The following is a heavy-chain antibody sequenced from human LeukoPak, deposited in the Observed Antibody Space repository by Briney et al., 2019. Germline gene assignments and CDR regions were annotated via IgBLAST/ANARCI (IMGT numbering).Heavy chain of an antibody. CDR2: IYPGDSDT. Sequence: KPGESLKISCKGSGYSFTSYWIGWVRQMPGKGLEWMGTIYPGDSDTRYSPSFQGQVTISADKSISTAYLQWSSLKASDTAMYYCARHGPTYYYDSSGSMGDYWGQGTLVTVSP. CDR3: ARHGPTYYYDSSGSMGDY. V-gene: IGHV5-51*01. CDR1: GYSFTSYW. J-gene: IGHJ4*02. D-gene: IGHD3-22*01.